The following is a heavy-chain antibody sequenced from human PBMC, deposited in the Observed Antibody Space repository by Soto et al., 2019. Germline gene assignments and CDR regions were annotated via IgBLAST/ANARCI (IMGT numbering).Heavy chain of an antibody. CDR2: IYYSGST. Sequence: SETLSLTCTVSGGSISRYYWSWIRQPPGKGLEWIGYIYYSGSTNYNPSLKSRVTISVDTSKNQFSLKLSSVTAADTAVYYCARSTKGPGYSVAFDIWGQGTMVTVSS. J-gene: IGHJ3*02. CDR1: GGSISRYY. V-gene: IGHV4-59*12. CDR3: ARSTKGPGYSVAFDI. D-gene: IGHD2-15*01.